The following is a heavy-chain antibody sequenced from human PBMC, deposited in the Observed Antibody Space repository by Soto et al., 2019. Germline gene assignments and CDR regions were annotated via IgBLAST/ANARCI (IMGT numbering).Heavy chain of an antibody. Sequence: SETLSLTCGVSGFSISSGFYWGWLRQPPGKGLEWIGTIYHSGSTFYNPSLKSRVTISVDTSKNQFSMKLSSVTAADTALSYCARVDRSGWTPHFFDSWGQGALVTVSS. D-gene: IGHD6-19*01. J-gene: IGHJ4*02. CDR2: IYHSGST. V-gene: IGHV4-38-2*01. CDR1: GFSISSGFY. CDR3: ARVDRSGWTPHFFDS.